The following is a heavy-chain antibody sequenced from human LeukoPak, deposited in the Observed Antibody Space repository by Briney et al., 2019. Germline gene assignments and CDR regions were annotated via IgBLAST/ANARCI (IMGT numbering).Heavy chain of an antibody. V-gene: IGHV4-30-4*01. CDR1: GGSISGGDFY. CDR3: ARETGYDILTGLLSP. CDR2: IKGSGST. Sequence: TSETLSLTCTVSGGSISGGDFYWSWIRQPPGKGLEWIGYIKGSGSTYYRPSLKSRVTFAVDTSKNQFSLRLNSVTAADTAVYYCARETGYDILTGLLSPWGQGTLVTVSS. D-gene: IGHD3-9*01. J-gene: IGHJ5*02.